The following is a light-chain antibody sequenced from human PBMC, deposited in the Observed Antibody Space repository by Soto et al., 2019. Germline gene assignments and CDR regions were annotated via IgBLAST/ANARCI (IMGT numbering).Light chain of an antibody. CDR3: QQYGNSPLT. V-gene: IGKV3-20*01. Sequence: EIVLTQSPGTLSLSPGEGATLSCRPSQSVSRNYLAWYQQKPGQAPRLLIHTASTRATGIPDRFSGSGSGTDFTLTISRLEPEDFAVYYCQQYGNSPLTFGPGPKVDI. J-gene: IGKJ3*01. CDR1: QSVSRNY. CDR2: TAS.